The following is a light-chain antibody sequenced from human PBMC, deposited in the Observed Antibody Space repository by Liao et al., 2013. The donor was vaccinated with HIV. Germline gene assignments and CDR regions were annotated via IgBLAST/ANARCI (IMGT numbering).Light chain of an antibody. CDR3: LAWDSSTVV. CDR2: QDT. J-gene: IGLJ2*01. V-gene: IGLV3-1*01. Sequence: SYELTQPPSVSLAPGQTASITCEGNKLGSKVVHWYQHKPGQSPVMVIYQDTKRPSGIPERFSGSNSGNTATLTISGTQPMDEADYYCLAWDSSTVVFGGGTKLTVL. CDR1: KLGSKV.